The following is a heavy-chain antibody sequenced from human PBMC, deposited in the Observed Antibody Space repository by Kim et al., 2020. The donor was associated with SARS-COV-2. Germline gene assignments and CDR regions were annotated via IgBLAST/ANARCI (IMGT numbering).Heavy chain of an antibody. CDR1: GFTFSNAW. J-gene: IGHJ4*02. V-gene: IGHV3-15*01. CDR2: IKSKTDGGTT. D-gene: IGHD5-12*01. Sequence: GGSLRLSCAASGFTFSNAWMSWVRQAPGKGLEWVGRIKSKTDGGTTDYAAPVKGRFTISRDDSKNTLYLQMNSLKTEDTAVYYCTTEDGYEIREDYWGQGTLVTVSS. CDR3: TTEDGYEIREDY.